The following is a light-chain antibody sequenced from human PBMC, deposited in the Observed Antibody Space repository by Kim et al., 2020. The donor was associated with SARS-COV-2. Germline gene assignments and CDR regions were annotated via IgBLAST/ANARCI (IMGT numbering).Light chain of an antibody. CDR3: QQYAGSPYT. CDR2: GAS. J-gene: IGKJ2*01. Sequence: WSRGQRATLPCRASQSVSSGNLAWYQQKPGQAPRLLIYGASSRATAIPDRFSGGGSGTDFTLTNSRLEPEDFAVYYCQQYAGSPYTFGQGTKLEI. CDR1: QSVSSGN. V-gene: IGKV3-20*01.